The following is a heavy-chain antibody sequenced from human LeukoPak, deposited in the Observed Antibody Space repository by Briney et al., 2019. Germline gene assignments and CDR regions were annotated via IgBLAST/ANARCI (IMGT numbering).Heavy chain of an antibody. V-gene: IGHV1-8*01. J-gene: IGHJ4*02. CDR2: INPNSGNT. Sequence: GASVKLSCKASGYTFTSYDIHWVRQATGQGLEWMGWINPNSGNTDYAHNFQGRVTMSRNNSISTVYMQLNSLRSEDTAVYYCATIHIPPTASFGVVTSFDYWGQGTLVTVSS. CDR3: ATIHIPPTASFGVVTSFDY. D-gene: IGHD3-3*01. CDR1: GYTFTSYD.